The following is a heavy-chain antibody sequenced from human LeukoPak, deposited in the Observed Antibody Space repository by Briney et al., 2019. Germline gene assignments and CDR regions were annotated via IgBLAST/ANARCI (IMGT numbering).Heavy chain of an antibody. CDR2: FYTDGRT. V-gene: IGHV3-53*01. CDR3: ARGGSGPVSKGVWYD. Sequence: GGSLRLSCAASGFNVTSNYMNWVRQAPGEGLAWVSAFYTDGRTVYADSVKGRFTISRDNSKNTLYLQMNSLRAEDTATYYCARGGSGPVSKGVWYDWGQGILVTVSS. CDR1: GFNVTSNY. J-gene: IGHJ4*02. D-gene: IGHD6-19*01.